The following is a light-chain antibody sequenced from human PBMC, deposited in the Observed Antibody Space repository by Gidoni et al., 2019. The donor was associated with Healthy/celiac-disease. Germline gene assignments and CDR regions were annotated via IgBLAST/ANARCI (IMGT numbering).Light chain of an antibody. Sequence: EIVLTQSPGTLSLSPGERATLSCRASQSVSSSYLAWYQQKPGQTPRLLLYGASSRATGIPDRVSGSGSETDFTLTISRLEPEDVAVYYCQQYDSSPFXXXTKLEIK. CDR3: QQYDSSP. V-gene: IGKV3-20*01. J-gene: IGKJ2*01. CDR1: QSVSSSY. CDR2: GAS.